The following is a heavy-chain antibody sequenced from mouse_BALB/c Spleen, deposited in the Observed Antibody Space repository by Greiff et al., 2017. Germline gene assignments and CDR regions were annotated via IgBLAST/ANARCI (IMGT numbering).Heavy chain of an antibody. CDR1: GFTFSSYA. Sequence: EVHLVESGGGLVKPGGSLKLSCAASGFTFSSYAMSWVRQSPEKRLEWVAEISSGGSYTYYPDTVTGRFTISRDNAKNTLYLEMSSLRSEDTAMYYCARGDGNPFDYWGQGTTLTVSS. J-gene: IGHJ2*01. V-gene: IGHV5-9-4*01. D-gene: IGHD2-1*01. CDR3: ARGDGNPFDY. CDR2: ISSGGSYT.